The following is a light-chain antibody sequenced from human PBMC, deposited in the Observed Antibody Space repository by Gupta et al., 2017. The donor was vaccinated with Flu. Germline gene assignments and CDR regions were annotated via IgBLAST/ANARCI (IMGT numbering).Light chain of an antibody. CDR2: DAS. Sequence: DTELPQSPATLSLSPGERATLSCRASQSVGTYLAWYQKKPGQAPRLLIYDASNRATGIPARFRGSGSGTDFTLTISSLEPEDFAVYYCQKRSNWPPYTCGQGTRLEIK. J-gene: IGKJ2*01. CDR1: QSVGTY. CDR3: QKRSNWPPYT. V-gene: IGKV3-11*01.